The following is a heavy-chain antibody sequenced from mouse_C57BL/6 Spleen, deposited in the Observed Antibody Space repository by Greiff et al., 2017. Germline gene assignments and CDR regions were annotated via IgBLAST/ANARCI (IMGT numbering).Heavy chain of an antibody. CDR3: ARGNFYYAMDY. CDR2: IYPGDGDT. V-gene: IGHV1-80*01. CDR1: GYAFSSSW. J-gene: IGHJ4*01. Sequence: VHLVESGAELVKPGASVKISCKASGYAFSSSWMNWVKQRPGKGLEWIGQIYPGDGDTNYNGKFKGKATLTADKSSSTAYMQLSRLTSGDSAVDFCARGNFYYAMDYWGQGTSVTVSS.